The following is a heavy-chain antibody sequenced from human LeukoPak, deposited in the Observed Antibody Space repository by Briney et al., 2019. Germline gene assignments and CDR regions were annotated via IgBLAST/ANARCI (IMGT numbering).Heavy chain of an antibody. CDR3: AREGYNWNNFDY. V-gene: IGHV3-66*01. CDR2: IYSGGST. D-gene: IGHD1/OR15-1a*01. J-gene: IGHJ4*02. CDR1: GFTFSSYA. Sequence: GGSLRLSCAASGFTFSSYAMSWVRQAPGKGLEWVSVIYSGGSTYYADSVKGRFTISRDNSKNTLYLQMNSLRAEDTAVYYCAREGYNWNNFDYWGQGTLVTVSS.